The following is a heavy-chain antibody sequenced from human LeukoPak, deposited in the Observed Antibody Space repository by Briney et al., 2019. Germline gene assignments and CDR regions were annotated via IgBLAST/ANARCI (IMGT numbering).Heavy chain of an antibody. CDR3: VRGRGSYGWFDP. CDR2: ISGDGTAR. CDR1: GFTSSSYW. J-gene: IGHJ5*02. D-gene: IGHD3-10*01. V-gene: IGHV3-74*01. Sequence: GSLSLSCAASGFTSSSYWMHWVRQVPGKGLVWVSRISGDGTARNYADSVKGRFTISRDDAKNTVDLQMNSLRGEDTAVCYCVRGRGSYGWFDPWGQGTLVTVSS.